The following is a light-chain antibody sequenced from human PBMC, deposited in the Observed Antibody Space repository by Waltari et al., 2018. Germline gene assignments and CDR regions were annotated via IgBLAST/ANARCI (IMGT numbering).Light chain of an antibody. CDR3: QQYNTFPFT. CDR2: KAA. V-gene: IGKV1-5*03. CDR1: QSISVW. J-gene: IGKJ3*01. Sequence: DIQMTQSPSTLSASVGDRVTITCRASQSISVWLAWYQQKQGKAPKLLIYKAASLESGVPSRFSGSGSGTEFPLTISSLQPDDFATYYCQQYNTFPFTFGPGTKVDIK.